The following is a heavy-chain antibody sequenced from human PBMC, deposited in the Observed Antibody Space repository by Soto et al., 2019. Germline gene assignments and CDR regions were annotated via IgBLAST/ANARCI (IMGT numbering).Heavy chain of an antibody. J-gene: IGHJ5*02. Sequence: PGGSLRLSCAASGFTFSSYAMSWVRQAPWKGLEWVSAISGSGGSTYYADSVKGRFTISRDNSKNTLYLQMNSLRAEDTAVYYCAKDGNPIPYLTGYYRLGWFDPWGQGTLVTVSS. V-gene: IGHV3-23*01. D-gene: IGHD3-9*01. CDR1: GFTFSSYA. CDR3: AKDGNPIPYLTGYYRLGWFDP. CDR2: ISGSGGST.